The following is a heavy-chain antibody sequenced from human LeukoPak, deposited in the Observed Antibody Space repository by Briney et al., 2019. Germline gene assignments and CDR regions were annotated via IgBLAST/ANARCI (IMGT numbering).Heavy chain of an antibody. V-gene: IGHV3-53*01. J-gene: IGHJ4*02. Sequence: GGSLRLSCAASGFTFSSNYMSWVRQAPGKGLEWVSVIYRGGSTYYSDSVKGRFIISRDNSKNTLYLQMNSLRAEDTAVYYCARAGQYYFDYWGQGTLVTVSS. CDR1: GFTFSSNY. D-gene: IGHD4-11*01. CDR2: IYRGGST. CDR3: ARAGQYYFDY.